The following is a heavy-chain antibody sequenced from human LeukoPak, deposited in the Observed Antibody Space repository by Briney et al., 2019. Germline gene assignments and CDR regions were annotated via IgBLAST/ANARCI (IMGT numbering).Heavy chain of an antibody. J-gene: IGHJ4*02. CDR2: ISVHNGVT. V-gene: IGHV1-18*01. CDR1: GYTFPSYG. CDR3: ARGYIVGAYPYYSDY. D-gene: IGHD1-26*01. Sequence: ASVKVSXKASGYTFPSYGISWVRQAPGQGLEWVGWISVHNGVTNYQQKFQGRVTMTTDTPTTTAYMELRSLRPDDTAVYFCARGYIVGAYPYYSDYWGQGTLVTVSS.